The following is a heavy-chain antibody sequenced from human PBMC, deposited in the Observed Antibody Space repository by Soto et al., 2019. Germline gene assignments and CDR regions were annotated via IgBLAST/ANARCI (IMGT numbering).Heavy chain of an antibody. CDR2: ISAYNGNT. D-gene: IGHD3-10*01. V-gene: IGHV1-18*01. Sequence: ASVKVSCKASGYTFTSYGISRVRQAPGQGLEWMGWISAYNGNTNYAQKLQGRVTMTTDTSTSTAYMELRSLRSDDTAVYYCALLSSSALPIEFSYWGQGSLVPVSS. CDR3: ALLSSSALPIEFSY. CDR1: GYTFTSYG. J-gene: IGHJ4*02.